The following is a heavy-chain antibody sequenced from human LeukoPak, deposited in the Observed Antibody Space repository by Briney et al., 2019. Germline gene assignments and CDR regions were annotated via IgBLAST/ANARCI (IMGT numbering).Heavy chain of an antibody. CDR3: ANLFVVVPAAMGPRFDP. J-gene: IGHJ5*02. CDR1: GFTFSSYG. D-gene: IGHD2-2*01. V-gene: IGHV3-33*06. CDR2: IWYDGSNK. Sequence: PGGSLRLSCAASGFTFSSYGMHWVRQAPGKGLEWVAVIWYDGSNKYYADSVKGRFTISRDNSKNTLYLQMNSLRAEDTAVYYCANLFVVVPAAMGPRFDPWGQGTLVTVSS.